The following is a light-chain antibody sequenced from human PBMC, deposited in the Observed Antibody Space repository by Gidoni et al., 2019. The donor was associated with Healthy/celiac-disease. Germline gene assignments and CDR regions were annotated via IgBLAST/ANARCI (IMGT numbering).Light chain of an antibody. J-gene: IGKJ3*01. CDR1: QSVSSD. CDR2: DAS. V-gene: IGKV3-11*01. Sequence: IVLTQSPATLSVSPGERATLSCRASQSVSSDLAWYQQKPGQAPRLLIYDASSRANGIPARFSGSGSGTDFTLTISSLEPDDFAVYYCQQRSNWGFTFXPXTKVDIK. CDR3: QQRSNWGFT.